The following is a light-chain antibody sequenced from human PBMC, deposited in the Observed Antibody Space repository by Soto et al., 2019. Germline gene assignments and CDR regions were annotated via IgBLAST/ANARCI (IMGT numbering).Light chain of an antibody. Sequence: DIVMTQSPDSLAVSLGERATINCQSSQSVLQSSNNNNYLAWYQQKSGQPPKLLIYWASTRESGVPDRFSGSGSGTDFNLTISSPQAEDVAVYYCQQYYTTPLTFGGGTKVEIK. CDR2: WAS. V-gene: IGKV4-1*01. J-gene: IGKJ4*01. CDR3: QQYYTTPLT. CDR1: QSVLQSSNNNNY.